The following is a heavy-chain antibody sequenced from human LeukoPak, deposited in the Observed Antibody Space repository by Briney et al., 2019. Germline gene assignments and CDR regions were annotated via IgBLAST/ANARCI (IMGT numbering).Heavy chain of an antibody. V-gene: IGHV4-4*07. CDR2: IYTSGST. CDR1: GGSVSSYF. Sequence: SETLSPTCTVSGGSVSSYFWSWIRQPAGKGLEWIGRIYTSGSTNYNPSLKSRVTVSVDTSRNQFSLKLSSVTAADTAVYYCARGGGNSGSYKGFDYWGQGTLVTVSS. CDR3: ARGGGNSGSYKGFDY. D-gene: IGHD1-26*01. J-gene: IGHJ4*02.